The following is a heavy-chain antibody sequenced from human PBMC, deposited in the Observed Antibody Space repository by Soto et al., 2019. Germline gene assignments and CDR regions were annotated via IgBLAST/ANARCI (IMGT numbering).Heavy chain of an antibody. D-gene: IGHD3-3*01. CDR1: GGSFTGYY. V-gene: IGHV4-34*01. J-gene: IGHJ4*02. Sequence: QVHLQQWGAGLLKPSETLSLTCAVYGGSFTGYYWSWIRQPPGKGLEWMGEINHRGSTNYNPSLNSRVTKSVDPSKNQSSLQRSSVPAADTAKYYSASTKSFGAIFVVATSHFDYWGQGTLVTLSS. CDR3: ASTKSFGAIFVVATSHFDY. CDR2: INHRGST.